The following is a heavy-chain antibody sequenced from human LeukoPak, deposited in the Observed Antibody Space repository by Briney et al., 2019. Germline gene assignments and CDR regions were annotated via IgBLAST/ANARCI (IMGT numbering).Heavy chain of an antibody. CDR1: GFTFSSYS. CDR3: ARGARGSGTASDY. CDR2: ISTSSIYI. J-gene: IGHJ4*02. Sequence: GGPLRLSCAASGFTFSSYSMNWVRQAPGKGLEWVSSISTSSIYIYYADSVKGRFTISRGNAKNTLHLQMNSLRAEDTAVYYCARGARGSGTASDYWGQGTLVTVSS. V-gene: IGHV3-21*01. D-gene: IGHD3-10*01.